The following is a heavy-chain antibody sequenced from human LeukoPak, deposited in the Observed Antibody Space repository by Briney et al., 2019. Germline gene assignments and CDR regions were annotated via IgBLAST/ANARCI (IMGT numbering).Heavy chain of an antibody. CDR2: ISYDGSNK. D-gene: IGHD6-19*01. CDR3: ARDPRFSGWYGGLDY. Sequence: GGSLRLSCAASGFTFTNYIMHWVREAPGEGLEWVTLISYDGSNKYYADSVKGRFSISRDNSKNTLYLQMNSLRAEDTAIYYCARDPRFSGWYGGLDYWGQGTLVTVSS. V-gene: IGHV3-30-3*01. J-gene: IGHJ4*02. CDR1: GFTFTNYI.